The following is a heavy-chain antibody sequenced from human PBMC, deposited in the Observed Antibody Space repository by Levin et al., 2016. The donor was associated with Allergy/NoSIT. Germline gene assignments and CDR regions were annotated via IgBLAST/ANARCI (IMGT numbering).Heavy chain of an antibody. D-gene: IGHD5-18*01. CDR1: GFMFSSYW. CDR2: IRQDGSEK. CDR3: ARIYTYGYLSFTEYFDY. Sequence: GGSLRLSCAASGFMFSSYWMTWVRQTPGKGLEWVANIRQDGSEKYYVDSVKGRFTVSRDNAKNSMFLQMNSLRAEDTAVYYCARIYTYGYLSFTEYFDYWGQGTLVTVSS. J-gene: IGHJ4*02. V-gene: IGHV3-7*04.